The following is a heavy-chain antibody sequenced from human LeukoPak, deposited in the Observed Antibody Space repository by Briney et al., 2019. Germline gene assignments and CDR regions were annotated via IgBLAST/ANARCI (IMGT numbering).Heavy chain of an antibody. Sequence: PSETLSLTCTVSGGSISSYYWSWIRQPPGKGLEWIGYIYYSENTNYNPSLKSRVTISVDTSKNQFSLNLKSVTPEDTAVYYCARNLIPEQLVLNFWGQGTLVTVSS. CDR3: ARNLIPEQLVLNF. CDR2: IYYSENT. D-gene: IGHD6-13*01. V-gene: IGHV4-59*01. CDR1: GGSISSYY. J-gene: IGHJ4*02.